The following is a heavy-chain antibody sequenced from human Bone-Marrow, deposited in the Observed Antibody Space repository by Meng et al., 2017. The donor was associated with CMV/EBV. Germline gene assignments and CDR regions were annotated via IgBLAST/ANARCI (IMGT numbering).Heavy chain of an antibody. V-gene: IGHV1-69*04. CDR3: ARGLVVPAAIFEVGIAARPAADV. CDR1: GDSFSRYD. Sequence: SVKVSCKASGDSFSRYDITWVRQAPGQGLECMEKIIPMLNIADHAQKFQGRVTITADKSTSTAYMELSSLRSEDTAVYYCARGLVVPAAIFEVGIAARPAADVWGQGTTVTVSS. D-gene: IGHD2-2*02. J-gene: IGHJ6*02. CDR2: IIPMLNIA.